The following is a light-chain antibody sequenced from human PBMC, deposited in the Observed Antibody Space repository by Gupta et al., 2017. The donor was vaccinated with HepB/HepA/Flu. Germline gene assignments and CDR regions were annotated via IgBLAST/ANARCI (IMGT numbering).Light chain of an antibody. Sequence: EIVLTQSPGTLSLSPGERATLSCRASHTVGSSYLAWYQQKPGQAPRLLIYRASTRATGIPDRFSGSGSGTDFTLTISRLEPEDFAVYYCQQYGSSPQTFGQGTKVEIK. V-gene: IGKV3-20*01. CDR3: QQYGSSPQT. CDR1: HTVGSSY. J-gene: IGKJ1*01. CDR2: RAS.